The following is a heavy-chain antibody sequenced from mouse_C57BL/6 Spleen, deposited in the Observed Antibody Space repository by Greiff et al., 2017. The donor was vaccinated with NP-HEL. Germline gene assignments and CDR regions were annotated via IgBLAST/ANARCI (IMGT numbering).Heavy chain of an antibody. CDR1: GYAFSSSW. Sequence: VQLQQSGPELVKPGASVKISCKASGYAFSSSWMNWVKQRPGKGLEWIGRIYPGDGDTNYNGKFKGKATLTADKSSSTAYMQLSSLTSEDSAVYFCAGLLSYAMDYWGQGTSVTVSS. CDR2: IYPGDGDT. J-gene: IGHJ4*01. V-gene: IGHV1-82*01. D-gene: IGHD1-1*01. CDR3: AGLLSYAMDY.